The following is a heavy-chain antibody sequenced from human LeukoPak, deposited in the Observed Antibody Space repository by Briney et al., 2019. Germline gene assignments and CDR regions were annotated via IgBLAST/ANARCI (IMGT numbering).Heavy chain of an antibody. CDR3: ARGKTYYYGSGSPWFDP. Sequence: GGSLRLSCAASGFTFSSYDMHWVRQATGKGLEWVSAIGTAGDTYYPGSVKGRFTISRENAKNSLYLQMNSLRAGDTAVYYCARGKTYYYGSGSPWFDPWGQGTLVTVSS. V-gene: IGHV3-13*01. J-gene: IGHJ5*02. D-gene: IGHD3-10*01. CDR1: GFTFSSYD. CDR2: IGTAGDT.